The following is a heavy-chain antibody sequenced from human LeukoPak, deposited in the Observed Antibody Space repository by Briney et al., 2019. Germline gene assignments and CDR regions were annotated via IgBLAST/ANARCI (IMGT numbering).Heavy chain of an antibody. J-gene: IGHJ5*02. CDR2: IKQEGSEK. CDR1: GFSFGSYW. D-gene: IGHD5-24*01. CDR3: ARENRDGYNPYNWFDP. V-gene: IGHV3-7*01. Sequence: GGSLRLSCAASGFSFGSYWMSWVRQAPGKGLEWVANIKQEGSEKFYVDSVKGRFAISRDNAKNSLYLQMNSLRAEDTGIYYCARENRDGYNPYNWFDPWGQGTLVTVSS.